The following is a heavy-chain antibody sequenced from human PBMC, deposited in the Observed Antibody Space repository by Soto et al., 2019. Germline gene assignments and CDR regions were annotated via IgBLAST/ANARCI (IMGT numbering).Heavy chain of an antibody. CDR3: ARDQRLETENWFDP. Sequence: EVQLVESGGGLIQRGGSLRLSCAASGFTFSSYSVNWVRQAPGKGLEWVSYISSTSNTILYADSVKGRFTISRDNAKNSLYLQMNSLRVEDTAVYYCARDQRLETENWFDPWGQGTLVTVSS. CDR1: GFTFSSYS. D-gene: IGHD6-25*01. CDR2: ISSTSNTI. J-gene: IGHJ5*02. V-gene: IGHV3-48*01.